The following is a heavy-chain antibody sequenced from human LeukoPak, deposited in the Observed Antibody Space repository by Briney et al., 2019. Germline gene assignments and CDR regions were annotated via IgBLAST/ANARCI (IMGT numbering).Heavy chain of an antibody. CDR1: GVSISTYY. V-gene: IGHV4-59*08. J-gene: IGHJ4*02. Sequence: SETLSLTCTVSGVSISTYYWSWIRQPPGKGLEWIGYIYYSGSTTYNPSLKSRVTISVDTSKNQFSLKLSSVTAADTAVYYCARHKVQRWLQSPFDYWGQGTLVTVSS. D-gene: IGHD5-24*01. CDR3: ARHKVQRWLQSPFDY. CDR2: IYYSGST.